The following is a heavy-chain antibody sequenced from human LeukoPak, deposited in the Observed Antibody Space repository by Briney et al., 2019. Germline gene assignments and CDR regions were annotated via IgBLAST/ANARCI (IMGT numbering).Heavy chain of an antibody. CDR3: TRRTCYYGSGSYRPLTNYFDY. CDR1: GGSFSGYY. CDR2: INHSGST. Sequence: SETLSLTCAVYGGSFSGYYWSWIRQPPGKGLEWIGEINHSGSTNYNPSLKSRVTISVDTSKNQFSLKLSSVTAADTAVYYCTRRTCYYGSGSYRPLTNYFDYWGQGTLVTVSS. D-gene: IGHD3-10*01. J-gene: IGHJ4*02. V-gene: IGHV4-34*01.